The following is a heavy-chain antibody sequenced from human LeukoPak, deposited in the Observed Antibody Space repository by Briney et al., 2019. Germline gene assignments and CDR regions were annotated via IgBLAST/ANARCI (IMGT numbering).Heavy chain of an antibody. Sequence: GESLKISCKGSGYIFTNYWIGWVRQMPGKGLEWMGIIYPGDSDTRYSPSFQGQVTISADKSITTAYLQWSSLKASDTAMYYCVRGTSGWFYDAFDIWGQGTMVTVSS. D-gene: IGHD6-19*01. J-gene: IGHJ3*02. CDR3: VRGTSGWFYDAFDI. CDR2: IYPGDSDT. V-gene: IGHV5-51*01. CDR1: GYIFTNYW.